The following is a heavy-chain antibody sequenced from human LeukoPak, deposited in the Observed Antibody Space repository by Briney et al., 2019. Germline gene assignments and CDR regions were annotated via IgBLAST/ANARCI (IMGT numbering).Heavy chain of an antibody. CDR1: GGSISSSSYY. D-gene: IGHD1-26*01. CDR3: ARDRGSSYILPRYYYYYYYMDV. J-gene: IGHJ6*03. V-gene: IGHV4-39*07. CDR2: IYYSGST. Sequence: SETLSLTCTVSGGSISSSSYYWGWIRQPPGKGLEWIGSIYYSGSTYYNPSLKSRVTISVDTSKNQFSLKLSSVTAADTAVYYCARDRGSSYILPRYYYYYYYMDVWGKGTTVTVSS.